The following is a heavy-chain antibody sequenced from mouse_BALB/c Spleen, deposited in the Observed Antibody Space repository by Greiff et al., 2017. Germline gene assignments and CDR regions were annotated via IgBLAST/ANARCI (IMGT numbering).Heavy chain of an antibody. CDR2: INPSNGRT. D-gene: IGHD1-1*01. CDR1: GYTFTSYW. J-gene: IGHJ4*01. Sequence: VQLQQPGAELVKPGASVKLSCKASGYTFTSYWMHWVKQRPGQGLEWIGEINPSNGRTNYNEKFKSKATLTVDKSSSTAYMQLSSLTSEDSAVYYCARAITTVVEDYAMDYWGQGTSVTVSS. CDR3: ARAITTVVEDYAMDY. V-gene: IGHV1S81*02.